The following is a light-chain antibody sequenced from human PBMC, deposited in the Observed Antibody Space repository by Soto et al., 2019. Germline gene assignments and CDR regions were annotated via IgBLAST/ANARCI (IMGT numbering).Light chain of an antibody. J-gene: IGLJ1*01. Sequence: QSALTQPRSVSGSPGQSVTISCTGTTSDVGGYSYVSWYQQHPGKAPKVMIYEVSNRPSGVSNRFSGSKSGNTASLTISGLQAEDEADYYCSSYTGSSTSNYVFETGTKLTVL. CDR2: EVS. CDR1: TSDVGGYSY. V-gene: IGLV2-14*01. CDR3: SSYTGSSTSNYV.